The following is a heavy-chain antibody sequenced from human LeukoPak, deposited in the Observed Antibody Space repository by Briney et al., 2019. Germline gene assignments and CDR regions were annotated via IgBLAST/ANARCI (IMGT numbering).Heavy chain of an antibody. CDR2: IKEDGSEK. CDR3: ASGRQLGY. V-gene: IGHV3-7*01. D-gene: IGHD6-13*01. J-gene: IGHJ4*02. Sequence: GGSLSLPCVPSGFTFSNNWMSWVRQAPGEGLEWVANIKEDGSEKYYVLSVKGRFTISRDNARNSLYLQMNSLRAEDTAVYYCASGRQLGYWGQGTLVTVSS. CDR1: GFTFSNNW.